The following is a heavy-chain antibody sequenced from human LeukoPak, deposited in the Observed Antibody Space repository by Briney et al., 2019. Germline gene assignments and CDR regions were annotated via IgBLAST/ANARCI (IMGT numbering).Heavy chain of an antibody. CDR3: ARVGAGYYFDY. CDR2: ISSSSSYI. J-gene: IGHJ4*02. CDR1: GFTFSSYS. V-gene: IGHV3-21*01. Sequence: PGGSLRLSCAASGFTFSSYSMNWVRQAPGQGLEWVSSISSSSSYIYYADSVKGRFTISRDNAKNSLYLQMNSLRAEDTAVYYCARVGAGYYFDYWGQGTLVTVSS. D-gene: IGHD3-10*01.